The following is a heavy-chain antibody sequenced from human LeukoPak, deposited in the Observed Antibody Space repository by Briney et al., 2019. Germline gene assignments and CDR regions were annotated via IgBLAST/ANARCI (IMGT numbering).Heavy chain of an antibody. CDR3: AKDMAEVPGPSDY. CDR2: LSGRGGSI. D-gene: IGHD3-10*01. J-gene: IGHJ4*02. CDR1: GFTFSTYW. Sequence: GGSLRLSCAASGFTFSTYWMTWVRQAPGKGLEWVSSLSGRGGSIYYADSVKGRFTISRDNSKNTLYLQMNSPRAEDTAVYYCAKDMAEVPGPSDYWGQGTLVTVSS. V-gene: IGHV3-23*01.